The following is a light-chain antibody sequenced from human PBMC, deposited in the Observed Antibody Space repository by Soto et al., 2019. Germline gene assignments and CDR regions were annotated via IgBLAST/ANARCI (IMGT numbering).Light chain of an antibody. Sequence: VVMAQSPLSVPVTLGQPASISCMSNQSLVHSDGIAYFSWFQQRPGRSPRRLIYKVSNRDSGVPARFSGSGSGTDFALKISRVEAEDVGVYYCMQGTHWPITLGQGTRLEIK. J-gene: IGKJ5*01. V-gene: IGKV2-30*02. CDR2: KVS. CDR1: QSLVHSDGIAY. CDR3: MQGTHWPIT.